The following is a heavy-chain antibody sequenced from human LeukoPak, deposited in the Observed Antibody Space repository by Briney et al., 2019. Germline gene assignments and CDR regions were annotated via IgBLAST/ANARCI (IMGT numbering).Heavy chain of an antibody. Sequence: GEALKIPCKGSGYSFTSYWIGWVRQMPGKGLEWRGIIYPGDSDTRYSPPFQGQVTISADKSINTAYLQWNSPKASDTAMYYCARVVPSSGWPFDYWGEGPLVTVSS. CDR3: ARVVPSSGWPFDY. D-gene: IGHD6-19*01. CDR2: IYPGDSDT. CDR1: GYSFTSYW. V-gene: IGHV5-51*01. J-gene: IGHJ4*02.